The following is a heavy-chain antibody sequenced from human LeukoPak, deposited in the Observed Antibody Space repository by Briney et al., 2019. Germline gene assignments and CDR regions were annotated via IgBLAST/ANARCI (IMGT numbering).Heavy chain of an antibody. CDR1: GGTFSSYA. J-gene: IGHJ5*02. V-gene: IGHV1-2*02. Sequence: GASVKVSRKASGGTFSSYAISWVRQAPGQGLEWMGWINPNSGGTNYAQKFQGRVTMTRDTSISTAYMELNRLRSDDTAVYYCARDLLPGANEGFDHWGQGTLVTVSS. D-gene: IGHD4/OR15-4a*01. CDR2: INPNSGGT. CDR3: ARDLLPGANEGFDH.